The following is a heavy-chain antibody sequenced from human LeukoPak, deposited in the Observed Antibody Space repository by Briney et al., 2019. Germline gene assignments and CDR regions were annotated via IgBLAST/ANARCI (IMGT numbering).Heavy chain of an antibody. Sequence: PSGTLSLTCGVSGGSITTTNFWSWVRQPPGGGLEWIGEISLRGRTQYNPSLKSRVNISVDKSKNQFSLKLSSVTAADTAVYYCARDGSGSYEAYFDYWGQGTLVTVSS. CDR2: ISLRGRT. CDR1: GGSITTTNF. D-gene: IGHD3-10*01. V-gene: IGHV4-4*02. CDR3: ARDGSGSYEAYFDY. J-gene: IGHJ4*02.